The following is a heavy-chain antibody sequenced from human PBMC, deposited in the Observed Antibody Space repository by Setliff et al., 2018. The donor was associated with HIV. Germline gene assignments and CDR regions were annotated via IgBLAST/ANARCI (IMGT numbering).Heavy chain of an antibody. Sequence: PSETLSLTCAVYGGSFSDNYWSWIRQSPGQGLEWIGEINHSGRTKYSPSLRSRVSISVDTSKTQFSLKLSSVTAADTAVYYCARSIVPVASGYYYFEYWGQGTLVTVSS. CDR2: INHSGRT. CDR1: GGSFSDNY. V-gene: IGHV4-34*01. J-gene: IGHJ4*02. CDR3: ARSIVPVASGYYYFEY. D-gene: IGHD3-3*01.